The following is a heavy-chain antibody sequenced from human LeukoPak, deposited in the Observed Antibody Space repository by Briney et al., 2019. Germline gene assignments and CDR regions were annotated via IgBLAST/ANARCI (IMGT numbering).Heavy chain of an antibody. D-gene: IGHD3-3*01. CDR1: GGSISSSSYY. J-gene: IGHJ5*02. CDR2: IYYSGST. V-gene: IGHV4-39*07. Sequence: SETLSLTCTVSGGSISSSSYYWGWIRQPPGKGLEWIGSIYYSGSTYYNPSLKSRVTISVDTSKNQFSLKLSSVTAADTAVYYCARDTTYYDFWSGTARYNWFDPWGQGTLVTVSS. CDR3: ARDTTYYDFWSGTARYNWFDP.